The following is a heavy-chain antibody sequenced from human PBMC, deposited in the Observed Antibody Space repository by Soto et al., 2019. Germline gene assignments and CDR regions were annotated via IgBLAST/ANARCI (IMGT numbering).Heavy chain of an antibody. V-gene: IGHV3-9*01. J-gene: IGHJ4*02. CDR3: AKDMGDYYDSSGYYWGNFDY. CDR2: ISWNSGSI. Sequence: SLRLSCAASGFTFDDYAMHWVRQAPGKGLEWVSGISWNSGSIGYADSVKGRFTISRDNAKNSLYLQMNSLRAEDTALYYCAKDMGDYYDSSGYYWGNFDYWGQGTLVTVSS. CDR1: GFTFDDYA. D-gene: IGHD3-22*01.